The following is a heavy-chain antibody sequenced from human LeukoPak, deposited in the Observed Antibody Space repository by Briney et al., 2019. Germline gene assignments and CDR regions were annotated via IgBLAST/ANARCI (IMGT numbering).Heavy chain of an antibody. Sequence: ASVKLSCKASGYTFTSYYMHWVRQAPGQGLEWMGIINPSGGSTSYAQKFQGRVTMTRDTSTSTVYMELSSLRSEDTAVYYCASIGYSYGSGDAFDIWGQGTMVTVSS. J-gene: IGHJ3*02. CDR2: INPSGGST. CDR1: GYTFTSYY. CDR3: ASIGYSYGSGDAFDI. D-gene: IGHD5-18*01. V-gene: IGHV1-46*01.